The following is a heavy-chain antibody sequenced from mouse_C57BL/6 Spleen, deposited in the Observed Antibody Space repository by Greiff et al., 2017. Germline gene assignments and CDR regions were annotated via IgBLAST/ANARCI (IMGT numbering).Heavy chain of an antibody. CDR2: INPNNGGT. CDR3: ARSRERYAMDY. V-gene: IGHV1-18*01. Sequence: EVKVVESGPELVKPGASVKIPCKASGYTFTDYNMDWVKQSHGKSLEWIGDINPNNGGTIYNQKFKGKATLTVDKSSSTAYMELRSLTSEDTAVYYCARSRERYAMDYWGQGTSVTVSS. J-gene: IGHJ4*01. CDR1: GYTFTDYN.